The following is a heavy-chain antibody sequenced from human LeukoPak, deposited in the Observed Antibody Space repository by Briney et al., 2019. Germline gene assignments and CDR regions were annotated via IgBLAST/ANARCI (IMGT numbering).Heavy chain of an antibody. CDR2: ISSSGSTI. CDR3: ARDRNLPWERFDY. V-gene: IGHV3-48*03. CDR1: GFTLSSYA. D-gene: IGHD1-26*01. Sequence: GGSLRLSCAASGFTLSSYAMNWVRQAPGKGLEWVSCISSSGSTIYFADSVKGRFTISRDNAKNSLYLQMNSLRAEDTAVYYCARDRNLPWERFDYWGQGTLVTVSS. J-gene: IGHJ4*02.